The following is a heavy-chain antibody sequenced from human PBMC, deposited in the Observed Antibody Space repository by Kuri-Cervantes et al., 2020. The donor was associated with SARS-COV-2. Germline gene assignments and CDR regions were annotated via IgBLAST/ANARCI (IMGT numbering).Heavy chain of an antibody. D-gene: IGHD3-3*01. V-gene: IGHV3-48*01. CDR2: ISGSSSTI. CDR3: ARGVWRSYYTGNWFDP. J-gene: IGHJ5*02. CDR1: GFTFSTYS. Sequence: GGSLRLSCAASGFTFSTYSMNWVRQAPGKVLEWLSYISGSSSTIHYADSVKGRFTISRDNAKNSLYLQMNSLRAEDTAVFYCARGVWRSYYTGNWFDPWGQGTLVTVSS.